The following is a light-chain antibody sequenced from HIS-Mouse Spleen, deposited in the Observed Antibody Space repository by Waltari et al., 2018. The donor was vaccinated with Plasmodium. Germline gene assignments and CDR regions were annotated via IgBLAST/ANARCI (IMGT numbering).Light chain of an antibody. J-gene: IGKJ1*01. Sequence: DIQMTQSPSTLSASVGDRVTITCRASQSISSRLAWYQQKTGKAPKLLIYKASSIESGVPSRFSGSGSGTEFTLTISSLQPDDFATYYCQQYNSYSWTFGQGTKVEIK. CDR1: QSISSR. CDR3: QQYNSYSWT. CDR2: KAS. V-gene: IGKV1-5*03.